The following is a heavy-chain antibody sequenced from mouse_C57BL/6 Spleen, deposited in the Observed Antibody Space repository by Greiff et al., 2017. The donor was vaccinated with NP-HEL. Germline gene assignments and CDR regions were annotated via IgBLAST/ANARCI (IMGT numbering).Heavy chain of an antibody. CDR2: ISSGGDYI. Sequence: DVMLVESGEGLVKPGGSLKLSCAASGFTFSSYAMSWVRQTPEKRLEWVAYISSGGDYIYYADTVKGRFTISRDNARNTLYLQMSSLKSEDTAMYYWTRGTTVVADWYFDVWGTGTTVTVSS. V-gene: IGHV5-9-1*02. CDR1: GFTFSSYA. J-gene: IGHJ1*03. D-gene: IGHD1-1*01. CDR3: TRGTTVVADWYFDV.